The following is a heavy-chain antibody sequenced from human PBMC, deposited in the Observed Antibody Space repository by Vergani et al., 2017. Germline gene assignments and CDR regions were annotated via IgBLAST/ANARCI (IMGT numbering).Heavy chain of an antibody. CDR1: GGSISSGSYY. J-gene: IGHJ6*03. CDR3: ARGPSVVQGHYIYYSSYFRDV. D-gene: IGHD2-15*01. CDR2: IYTSGST. Sequence: QVQLQESGPGLVKPSQTLSLTCTVSGGSISSGSYYWSWIRQPAGKGLEWIGRIYTSGSTNYNPSLKSRVTISVDTSKNQFSLQLTSVTAADTAVYYCARGPSVVQGHYIYYSSYFRDVWGKGTTVTVSS. V-gene: IGHV4-61*02.